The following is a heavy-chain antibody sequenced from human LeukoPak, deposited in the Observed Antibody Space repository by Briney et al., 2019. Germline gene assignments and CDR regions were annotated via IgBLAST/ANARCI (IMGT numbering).Heavy chain of an antibody. Sequence: GGSLRLSCAASGFTFSSYAMSWVRQAPGKGLEWVSAISGSGGSTYYADSVKGRFTISRDNSKNTLYLQMNSLRAEDTAVYYCTRRGDEHYDSSGGDFWGQGTLVTVSS. CDR1: GFTFSSYA. V-gene: IGHV3-23*01. D-gene: IGHD3-22*01. J-gene: IGHJ4*02. CDR2: ISGSGGST. CDR3: TRRGDEHYDSSGGDF.